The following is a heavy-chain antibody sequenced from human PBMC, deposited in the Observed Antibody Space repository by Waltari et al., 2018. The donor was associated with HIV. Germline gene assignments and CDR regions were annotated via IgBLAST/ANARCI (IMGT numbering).Heavy chain of an antibody. V-gene: IGHV1-24*01. CDR2: FDPEDAET. Sequence: QVQLVQSGAEVTKPGASVRVSCKDSGYTLAELSMHWVRQAPGTGLEWMGGFDPEDAETIYAQKFQGRVTMTEDTSTDTAYMELSSLRSEDTALYYCATAQICSTSSCYDYWGQGTLVTVSS. J-gene: IGHJ4*02. D-gene: IGHD2-2*01. CDR1: GYTLAELS. CDR3: ATAQICSTSSCYDY.